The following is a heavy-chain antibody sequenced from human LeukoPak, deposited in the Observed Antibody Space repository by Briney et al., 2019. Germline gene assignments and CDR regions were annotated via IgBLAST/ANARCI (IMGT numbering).Heavy chain of an antibody. J-gene: IGHJ4*02. Sequence: ASVKVSCKASGGTFSSYAISWVRQAPGQGLEWMGGIIPIFGTANYAQKFQGRVTITADESTSTAYMELSSLRSEDTAVYYCARAGIPNYYGSGVPFDYWGQGTLVTVSS. CDR3: ARAGIPNYYGSGVPFDY. D-gene: IGHD3-10*01. V-gene: IGHV1-69*13. CDR2: IIPIFGTA. CDR1: GGTFSSYA.